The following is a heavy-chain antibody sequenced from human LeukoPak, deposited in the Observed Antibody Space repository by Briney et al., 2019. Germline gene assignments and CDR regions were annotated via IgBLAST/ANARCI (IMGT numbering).Heavy chain of an antibody. CDR1: GFTFDDYT. D-gene: IGHD4-17*01. V-gene: IGHV3-43*01. CDR3: AKGNGEQGYYYYYGMDV. CDR2: ISWDGGST. J-gene: IGHJ6*02. Sequence: GGSLRPSCAASGFTFDDYTMHWVRQAPGKGLEWVSLISWDGGSTYYADSVKGRFTISRDNSKNSLYLQMNSLRTEDTALYYCAKGNGEQGYYYYYGMDVWGQGTTVTVSS.